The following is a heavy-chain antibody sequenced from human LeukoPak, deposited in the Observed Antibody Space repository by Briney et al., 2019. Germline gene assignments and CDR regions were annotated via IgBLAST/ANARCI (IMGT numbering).Heavy chain of an antibody. Sequence: PGRSLRLSCAASGFTFSSYGMHWVRQAPGKGLEWVAVIWYDGSNKYYADSVKGRFTISRDNSKNTLYLQMNSLRAEDTAVYYCASPVGAITPYYYGMDVWGQGTTVTVSS. D-gene: IGHD1-26*01. J-gene: IGHJ6*02. V-gene: IGHV3-33*01. CDR1: GFTFSSYG. CDR3: ASPVGAITPYYYGMDV. CDR2: IWYDGSNK.